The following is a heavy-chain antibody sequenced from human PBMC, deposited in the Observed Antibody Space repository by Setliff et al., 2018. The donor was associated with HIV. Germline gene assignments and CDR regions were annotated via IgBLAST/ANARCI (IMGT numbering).Heavy chain of an antibody. Sequence: SETLSLTCAVYGGPSSGFYWSWIRQSPERGLEWIGEVLPSGNSNYNPSLKGRVAMSVDTAKNQFSLKLTSVSAADTAVYFCARDRIEVIAETPHDVFDIWGRGTMVTVSS. V-gene: IGHV4-34*12. CDR1: GGPSSGFY. D-gene: IGHD6-13*01. J-gene: IGHJ3*02. CDR2: VLPSGNS. CDR3: ARDRIEVIAETPHDVFDI.